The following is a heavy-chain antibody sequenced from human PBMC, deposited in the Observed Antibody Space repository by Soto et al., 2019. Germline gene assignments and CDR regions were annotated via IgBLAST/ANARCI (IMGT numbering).Heavy chain of an antibody. CDR1: GFTFSNYW. CDR2: IQEDGREK. D-gene: IGHD2-15*01. CDR3: ATFFYCGGRSCHWSFDV. V-gene: IGHV3-7*01. J-gene: IGHJ3*01. Sequence: GGSLRLSCAASGFTFSNYWMYWVRQAPGKGLEWVANIQEDGREKNYVDSVKGRFTISRDNAKNSLYLQMNSLRADDTAVYYCATFFYCGGRSCHWSFDVWGQGTMATVS.